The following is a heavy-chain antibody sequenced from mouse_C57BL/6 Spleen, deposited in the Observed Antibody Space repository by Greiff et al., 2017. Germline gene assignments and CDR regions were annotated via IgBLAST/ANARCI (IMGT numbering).Heavy chain of an antibody. CDR3: ARATVVPMDY. V-gene: IGHV5-17*01. J-gene: IGHJ4*01. Sequence: EVQVVESGGGLVKPGGSLKLSCAASGFTFSDYGMHWVRQAPEKGLEWVAYISSGSSTIYYADTVKGRFTISRDNAKNTLFLQMTSLRSEDTAMYYCARATVVPMDYWGQGTSVTVSS. CDR2: ISSGSSTI. D-gene: IGHD1-1*01. CDR1: GFTFSDYG.